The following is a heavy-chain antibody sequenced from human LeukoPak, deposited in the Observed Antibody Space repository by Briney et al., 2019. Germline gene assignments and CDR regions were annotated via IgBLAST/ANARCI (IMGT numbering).Heavy chain of an antibody. V-gene: IGHV3-48*03. J-gene: IGHJ6*04. D-gene: IGHD3-10*02. CDR2: ISSSGSTI. CDR3: AELGITMIGGV. CDR1: GFTFSSYE. Sequence: GGSLRLSCAASGFTFSSYEMNWVRQAPGKGLEWVSYISSSGSTIYYADSVKGRFPISRDNAKNSLYLQMNSLRAEDTAVYYCAELGITMIGGVGGKGPTVTISS.